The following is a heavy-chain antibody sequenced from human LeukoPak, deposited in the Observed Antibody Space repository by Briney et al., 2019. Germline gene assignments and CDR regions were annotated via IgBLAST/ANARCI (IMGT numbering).Heavy chain of an antibody. V-gene: IGHV3-66*01. CDR3: TTDIVVVTAYGVLPFDY. J-gene: IGHJ4*02. D-gene: IGHD2-21*02. CDR1: GFTVSSNY. Sequence: GGSLRLSCAASGFTVSSNYMSWVRQGPGKGLEWVSVIYSCGSTYYADSVKGRFTISRDNSKNTLYLQMNSLRAEDTAVYYCTTDIVVVTAYGVLPFDYWGQGTLVTLSS. CDR2: IYSCGST.